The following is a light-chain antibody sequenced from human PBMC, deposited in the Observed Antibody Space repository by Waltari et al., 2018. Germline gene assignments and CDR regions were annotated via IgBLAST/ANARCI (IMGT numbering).Light chain of an antibody. CDR2: GAS. Sequence: EVVMTQSPATLSVSPGERATLPCRASQSVSSFLAWYQQKPGQAPRLLIDGASTRATGIPARFSGSGSGTEFTLTISSLQSEDFAVYYCQQYNDWPPLTFGGGTKVEIK. CDR3: QQYNDWPPLT. CDR1: QSVSSF. V-gene: IGKV3-15*01. J-gene: IGKJ4*01.